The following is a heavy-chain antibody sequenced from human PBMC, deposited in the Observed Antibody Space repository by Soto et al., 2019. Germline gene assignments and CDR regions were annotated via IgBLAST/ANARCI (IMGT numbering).Heavy chain of an antibody. CDR3: AKVEGYCSSTSCLYYYYGMDV. CDR2: ISGSGGST. CDR1: GFTFSSYA. D-gene: IGHD2-2*01. V-gene: IGHV3-23*01. J-gene: IGHJ6*02. Sequence: EVQLLESGGCLVQSGGSLRLSCADSGFTFSSYAMSWVRQAPGKGLEWVSAISGSGGSTYYADSVKGRFTISRDNSTNKLYRQMNSLRAEDPAVYYCAKVEGYCSSTSCLYYYYGMDVWGQGTTVTVSS.